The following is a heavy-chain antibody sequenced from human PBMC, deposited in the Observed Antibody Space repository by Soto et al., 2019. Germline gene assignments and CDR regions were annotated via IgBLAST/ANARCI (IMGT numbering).Heavy chain of an antibody. D-gene: IGHD5-12*01. V-gene: IGHV4-59*08. CDR3: AKHLSAWLRVEAVDV. J-gene: IGHJ3*01. Sequence: QVQLQESGPGLVKPSETLSLTCTVSGGSISNYYWSWIRQPPGKGLEWIGYAYYGGNTNYNPSLKSRVSISVDTSMSQCALQLTSVTVADTAVYYCAKHLSAWLRVEAVDVWGPGTMVTVSS. CDR1: GGSISNYY. CDR2: AYYGGNT.